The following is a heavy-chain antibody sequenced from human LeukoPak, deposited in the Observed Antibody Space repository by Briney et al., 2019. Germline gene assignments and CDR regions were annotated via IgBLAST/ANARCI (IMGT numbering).Heavy chain of an antibody. J-gene: IGHJ4*02. CDR3: APMRDYYDSSGSNFDY. V-gene: IGHV1-69*13. CDR1: GGTFSSHA. D-gene: IGHD3-22*01. Sequence: ASVKVSCKASGGTFSSHAISWVRQAPGQGLEWMGGIIPIFGTANYAQKFQGRVTITADESTSTAYMELSSLRSEDTAVYYCAPMRDYYDSSGSNFDYWGQGTLVTVSS. CDR2: IIPIFGTA.